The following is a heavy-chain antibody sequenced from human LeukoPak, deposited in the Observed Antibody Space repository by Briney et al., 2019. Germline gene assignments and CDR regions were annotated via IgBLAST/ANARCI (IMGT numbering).Heavy chain of an antibody. Sequence: GGSLRLSCAASGFTFSSYSMNWVRQAPGKGLEWVSSISSSSSYIYYADSVKGRFTIPRDNAKNSLYLQMNSLRAEDTAVYYCARAVGGGYCSSTSCSSGDAFDIWGQGTMVTVSS. CDR3: ARAVGGGYCSSTSCSSGDAFDI. CDR1: GFTFSSYS. V-gene: IGHV3-21*01. D-gene: IGHD2-2*03. J-gene: IGHJ3*02. CDR2: ISSSSSYI.